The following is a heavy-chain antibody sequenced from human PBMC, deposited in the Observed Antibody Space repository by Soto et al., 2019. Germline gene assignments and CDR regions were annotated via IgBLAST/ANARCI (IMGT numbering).Heavy chain of an antibody. V-gene: IGHV1-18*01. D-gene: IGHD3-22*01. Sequence: APVKVSCKASGYTFTSYGISWVRPAPGQGLEWLGWISTYNGNTNYAQKPQGRVTMTTDTSSSTAYMELRSLRSDDTAVYYCAREAHYYDSSRFDPWGQGTLVTVSS. CDR2: ISTYNGNT. J-gene: IGHJ5*02. CDR3: AREAHYYDSSRFDP. CDR1: GYTFTSYG.